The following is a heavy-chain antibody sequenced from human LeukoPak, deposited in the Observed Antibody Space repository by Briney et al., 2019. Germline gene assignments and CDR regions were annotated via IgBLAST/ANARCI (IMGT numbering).Heavy chain of an antibody. CDR2: SGSGGST. Sequence: TGGSLRLSCAASGFTFSSYAMSWVRQAPGKGLEWVSSSGSGGSTYYADSVKGRFTISRDNSKNTLYLQMNSLRAEDTAVYYCAVWGGYRVLSYWGQGTLVTVSS. D-gene: IGHD3-16*02. CDR1: GFTFSSYA. V-gene: IGHV3-23*01. J-gene: IGHJ4*02. CDR3: AVWGGYRVLSY.